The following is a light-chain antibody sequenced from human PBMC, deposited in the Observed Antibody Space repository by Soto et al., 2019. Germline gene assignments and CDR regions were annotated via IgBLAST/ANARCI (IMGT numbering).Light chain of an antibody. CDR1: QSISTW. V-gene: IGKV1-5*03. J-gene: IGKJ2*02. Sequence: DIQMTQSPSTLSASVGDRVTITCRASQSISTWLAWYQHKPGKAPKLLIYQASSLEGGVPSRFSGSGSGTEFTLTISGLQPDDFATYYCQQYNIYSRTFGQGTKVETK. CDR3: QQYNIYSRT. CDR2: QAS.